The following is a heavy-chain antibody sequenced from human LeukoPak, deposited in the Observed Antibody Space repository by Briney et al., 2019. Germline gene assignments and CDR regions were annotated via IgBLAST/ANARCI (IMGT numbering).Heavy chain of an antibody. V-gene: IGHV1-18*01. CDR1: GYTFTSYG. J-gene: IGHJ5*02. CDR3: ARGLLSVSVGWFDP. D-gene: IGHD2/OR15-2a*01. CDR2: ISAYNGNT. Sequence: ASVTVSCKASGYTFTSYGINWVRQAPGQGLEWMGWISAYNGNTNYAQKFQGRVTMATDTSTSTAYMELRSLTSDDTAVYYCARGLLSVSVGWFDPWGQGTLVTVSS.